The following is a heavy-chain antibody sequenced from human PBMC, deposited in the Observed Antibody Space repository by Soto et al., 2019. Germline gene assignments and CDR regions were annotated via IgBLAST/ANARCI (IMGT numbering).Heavy chain of an antibody. CDR2: IKQDGSEK. D-gene: IGHD5-12*01. CDR3: ARDPNIVATMGSIYYYYGMDV. CDR1: GFTFSSYW. J-gene: IGHJ6*02. V-gene: IGHV3-7*01. Sequence: GGSLRLSCAASGFTFSSYWMSWVLQAPGKGLEWVANIKQDGSEKYYVDSVKGRFTISRDNAKNSLYLQMNSLRAEDTAVYYCARDPNIVATMGSIYYYYGMDVWGQGTTVTVSS.